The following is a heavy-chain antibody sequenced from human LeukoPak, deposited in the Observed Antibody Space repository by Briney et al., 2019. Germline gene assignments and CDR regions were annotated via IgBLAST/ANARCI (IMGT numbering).Heavy chain of an antibody. Sequence: SETLSLTCTVSGGSISSYYWSWIRQPPGKGLEWIGSFYYTGSTFYSPSLKSRVTISVDTSKNQFSLKLSSVTAADTAVYYCARRSGTYHTFDIWGKGTMVTVSS. CDR2: FYYTGST. D-gene: IGHD1-26*01. CDR3: ARRSGTYHTFDI. J-gene: IGHJ3*02. V-gene: IGHV4-59*05. CDR1: GGSISSYY.